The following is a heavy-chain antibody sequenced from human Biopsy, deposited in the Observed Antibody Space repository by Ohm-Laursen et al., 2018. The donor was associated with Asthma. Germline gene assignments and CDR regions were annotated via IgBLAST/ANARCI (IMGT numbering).Heavy chain of an antibody. V-gene: IGHV3-53*01. D-gene: IGHD5-24*01. CDR2: IYSGDNT. CDR3: ARISRLGYNSLDYGMDV. Sequence: SLRLSCAASGFAVSRDHMFWVRQAPGKGLEWVSLIYSGDNTYYAGSVKGRFTISRDHSKLYLQMNNLRAEDTAVYHCARISRLGYNSLDYGMDVWGQGTTVTVSS. CDR1: GFAVSRDH. J-gene: IGHJ6*02.